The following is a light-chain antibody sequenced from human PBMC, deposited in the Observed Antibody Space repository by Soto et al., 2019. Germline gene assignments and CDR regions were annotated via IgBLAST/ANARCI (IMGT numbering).Light chain of an antibody. J-gene: IGKJ3*01. CDR2: GAS. Sequence: EIVMTQSPATLSVSPGERATLSCRASQSVSSNLAWYQQKPGQAPRLLIYGASTRATGIPARFSGSGSGTDYTLTISSLQPEDVATYYCHSYNTAAFTFGPGTKEDIK. CDR3: HSYNTAAFT. CDR1: QSVSSN. V-gene: IGKV3-15*01.